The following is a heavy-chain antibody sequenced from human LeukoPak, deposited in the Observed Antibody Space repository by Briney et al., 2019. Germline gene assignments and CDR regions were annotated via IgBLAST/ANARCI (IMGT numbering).Heavy chain of an antibody. Sequence: ASVKVSCKASGGTFSSYAISWVRQAPGQGLEWMGGIIPIFGTANYAQKFQGRVTITTDESTSTAYMELSSLRSEDTAVYYCARGLSGITGTTAAFDIWGQGTTVTVSS. CDR2: IIPIFGTA. D-gene: IGHD1-7*01. CDR3: ARGLSGITGTTAAFDI. J-gene: IGHJ3*02. V-gene: IGHV1-69*05. CDR1: GGTFSSYA.